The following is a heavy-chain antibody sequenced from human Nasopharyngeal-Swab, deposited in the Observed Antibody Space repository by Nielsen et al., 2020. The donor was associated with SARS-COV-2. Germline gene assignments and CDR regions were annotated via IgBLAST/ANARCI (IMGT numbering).Heavy chain of an antibody. Sequence: SETLSLTCTVSGDSIGTNSFYWAWIRQPPGKGLEWIGEINHSGSTNYNPSLKSRLTISVDTSKSQFSLKLSSVTAADTAVYYCARVMFDWSVRPFDYWGQGTLVTVSS. V-gene: IGHV4-39*07. CDR3: ARVMFDWSVRPFDY. CDR1: GDSIGTNSFY. D-gene: IGHD3-9*01. CDR2: INHSGST. J-gene: IGHJ4*02.